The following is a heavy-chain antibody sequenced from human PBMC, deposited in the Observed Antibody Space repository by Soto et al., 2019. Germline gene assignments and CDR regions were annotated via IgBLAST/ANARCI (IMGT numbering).Heavy chain of an antibody. CDR2: ISGSGGST. Sequence: PGGSLRLSCAASGFTFSSYAMSWVRQAPGKGLEWVSAISGSGGSTYYADSVKGRFTISRDNSKNTLYLQMNSLRAEDTAVYYCASHYNYDYVRGSYRYSYFDYWGQGTLATVSS. CDR3: ASHYNYDYVRGSYRYSYFDY. V-gene: IGHV3-23*01. D-gene: IGHD3-16*02. CDR1: GFTFSSYA. J-gene: IGHJ4*02.